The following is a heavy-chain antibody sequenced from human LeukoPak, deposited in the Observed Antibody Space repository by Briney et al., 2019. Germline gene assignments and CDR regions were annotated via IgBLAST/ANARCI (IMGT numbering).Heavy chain of an antibody. D-gene: IGHD5-18*01. CDR2: IYSGGST. Sequence: RQXPXXGLXWVSVIYSGGSTYYADSVKGRFTISRDNSKNTLYLQMNSLRAEDTAVYYCARVVDTAMVYYGMDVWGQGTTVTVSS. V-gene: IGHV3-53*01. CDR3: ARVVDTAMVYYGMDV. J-gene: IGHJ6*02.